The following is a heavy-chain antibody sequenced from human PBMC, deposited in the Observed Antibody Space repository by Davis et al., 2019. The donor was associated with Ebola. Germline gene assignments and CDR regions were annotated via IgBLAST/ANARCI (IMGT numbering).Heavy chain of an antibody. CDR3: AKGPYYYGTGSDIYYFDS. CDR2: LSSSGIAT. J-gene: IGHJ4*02. V-gene: IGHV3-23*01. Sequence: GESLKISCAASGFIFTNYAMAWVRQAPGKGLEWVSALSSSGIATYYADSVKGRFTISRDNSKNTVHLQMDSLRADDPATYFCAKGPYYYGTGSDIYYFDSWGQGTLVTVSS. CDR1: GFIFTNYA. D-gene: IGHD3-10*01.